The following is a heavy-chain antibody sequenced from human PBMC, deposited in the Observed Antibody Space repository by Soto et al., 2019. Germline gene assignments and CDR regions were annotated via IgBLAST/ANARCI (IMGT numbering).Heavy chain of an antibody. CDR1: GFTFSSYA. CDR3: AKDPGRRSSSEGSVY. CDR2: ISDSGGGT. J-gene: IGHJ4*02. V-gene: IGHV3-23*01. D-gene: IGHD6-6*01. Sequence: GGSLRLSCAASGFTFSSYAMSWVRQALGKGLEWVSVISDSGGGTYYADSVKGRFIISRDNSKNTLYLQMNSLRAEDTAVYYCAKDPGRRSSSEGSVYWGQGTLVTVSS.